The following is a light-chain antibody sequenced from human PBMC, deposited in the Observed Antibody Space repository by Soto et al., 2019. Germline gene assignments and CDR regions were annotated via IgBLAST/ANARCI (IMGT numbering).Light chain of an antibody. J-gene: IGKJ3*01. Sequence: DIVMTQSPDSLAVSLGERATINCKSSQSVLYSSSNKNYLAWYQQKPGQPPKLLIYWASTRESGVPDRFSGSGSGTDFTLTISSLQAEDAAVYYCQQYYTSPFTFGPGTKVDIK. V-gene: IGKV4-1*01. CDR3: QQYYTSPFT. CDR1: QSVLYSSSNKNY. CDR2: WAS.